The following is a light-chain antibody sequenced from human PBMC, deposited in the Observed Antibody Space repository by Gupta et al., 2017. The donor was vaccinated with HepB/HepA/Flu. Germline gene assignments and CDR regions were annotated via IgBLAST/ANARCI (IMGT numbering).Light chain of an antibody. CDR1: SSNIGSNY. Sequence: QSVLTQPPSASRTPGQRVTIPCSGSSSNIGSNYVYWYQQLPGTSPKLLIHRNNQRPSGVPDRFSGSKSGTSASLAISGLRSEDEADYYCAALDDSLSGHVVFGGGTKLTVL. CDR2: RNN. V-gene: IGLV1-47*01. J-gene: IGLJ2*01. CDR3: AALDDSLSGHVV.